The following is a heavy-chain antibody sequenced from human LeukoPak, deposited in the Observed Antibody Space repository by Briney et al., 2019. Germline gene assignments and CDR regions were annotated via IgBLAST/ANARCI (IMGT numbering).Heavy chain of an antibody. CDR1: GLGIGDYW. Sequence: GGSLRLSCALSGLGIGDYWMHWVRQVPGESLVWVSRLNGDGTVTMYADSVKCRFTISRDNAKMALYLEMNSLEDDDTAVYYCAASRWSGALDYWGQGSLVTVSS. CDR3: AASRWSGALDY. J-gene: IGHJ4*02. CDR2: LNGDGTVT. V-gene: IGHV3-74*03. D-gene: IGHD3-3*01.